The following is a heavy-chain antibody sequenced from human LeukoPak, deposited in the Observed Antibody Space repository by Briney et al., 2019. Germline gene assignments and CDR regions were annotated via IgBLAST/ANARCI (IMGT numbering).Heavy chain of an antibody. J-gene: IGHJ4*02. Sequence: GGSLRLSCAASGFTVSSNYMSWVRQAPGNGLEWVSIIYSGGNTYYADSVKGRFTISRDNSKNTLYLQMNSLRAEDTAVYYCARVAQVQYHFDFWGQGTLVTVSS. V-gene: IGHV3-66*01. CDR3: ARVAQVQYHFDF. CDR2: IYSGGNT. CDR1: GFTVSSNY. D-gene: IGHD2-2*01.